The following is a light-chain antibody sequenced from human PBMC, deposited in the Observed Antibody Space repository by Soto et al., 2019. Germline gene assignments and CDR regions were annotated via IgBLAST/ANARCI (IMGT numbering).Light chain of an antibody. CDR1: QSISDT. CDR2: GAY. J-gene: IGKJ1*01. CDR3: QHYNYWPPKT. V-gene: IGKV3-15*01. Sequence: EIVMTQSPATLSVSPGGRATLSCRASQSISDTLAWYQQKPGQAPRLLIYGAYTRATGIPARFSGSGSGTDFTLTISSLQSEDFAVYYCQHYNYWPPKTFGQGTKVDIK.